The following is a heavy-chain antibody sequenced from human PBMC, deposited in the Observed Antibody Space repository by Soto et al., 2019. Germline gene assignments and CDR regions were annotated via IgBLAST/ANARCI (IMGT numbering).Heavy chain of an antibody. CDR3: ARLSPHSWFDP. V-gene: IGHV4-59*08. CDR2: IYYSGST. J-gene: IGHJ5*02. CDR1: GGSISSYY. Sequence: SETLSLTCTVSGGSISSYYWSWIRQPPGKGLEWIGYIYYSGSTNYNPSLKSRVTISVDTSKNQFSLKLSSVTAADTAVYYCARLSPHSWFDPWGQGTLVTVSS.